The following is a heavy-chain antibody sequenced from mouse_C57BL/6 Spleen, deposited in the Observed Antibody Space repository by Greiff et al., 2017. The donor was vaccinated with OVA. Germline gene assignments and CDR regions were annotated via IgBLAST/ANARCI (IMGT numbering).Heavy chain of an antibody. D-gene: IGHD1-1*01. Sequence: EVHLVESGGGLVQPGGSLSLSCAASGFTFTDYYMSWVRQPPGKALEWLGFIRNKANGYTTEYSATVKGRFTISRDNSQSILYLQMNALRAEDSATYYCARSDYYGSSLYYFDYWGQGTTLTVSS. J-gene: IGHJ2*01. CDR3: ARSDYYGSSLYYFDY. V-gene: IGHV7-3*01. CDR1: GFTFTDYY. CDR2: IRNKANGYTT.